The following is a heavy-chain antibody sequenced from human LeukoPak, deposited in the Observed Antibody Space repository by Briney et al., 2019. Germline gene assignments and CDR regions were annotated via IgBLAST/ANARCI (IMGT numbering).Heavy chain of an antibody. J-gene: IGHJ4*02. V-gene: IGHV3-48*03. CDR3: ARAGDDYGDYVFDY. D-gene: IGHD4-17*01. CDR1: GFTFSSYE. CDR2: ISSSGSTI. Sequence: GGSLRLSCAASGFTFSSYEMNWVRQAPGKGLEWVSYISSSGSTIYYADSVKGRFTISRDNAKNTLYLQMNSLRAEDTAVYYCARAGDDYGDYVFDYWGQGTLVTVSS.